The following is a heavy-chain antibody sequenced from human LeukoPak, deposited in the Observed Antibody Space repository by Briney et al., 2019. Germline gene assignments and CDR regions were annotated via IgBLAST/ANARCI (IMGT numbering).Heavy chain of an antibody. V-gene: IGHV3-21*01. D-gene: IGHD5-12*01. CDR3: ARDQGSGYDLVPYYDYYMDV. J-gene: IGHJ6*03. CDR2: ITSTSRYI. Sequence: GGSLRLSCAASGFTFTTYWMHWVRQVPGKGLEWVSSITSTSRYIYYGDSVKGRFTISRDNAKNSLYLQMNSLRAEDTAVYYCARDQGSGYDLVPYYDYYMDVWGKGTTVTVSS. CDR1: GFTFTTYW.